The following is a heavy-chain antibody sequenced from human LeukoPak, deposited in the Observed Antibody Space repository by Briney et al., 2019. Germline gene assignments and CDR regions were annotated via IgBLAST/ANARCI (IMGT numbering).Heavy chain of an antibody. J-gene: IGHJ4*02. Sequence: ASVKVSCKASGYTFTSYGISWVRQAPGQGLEWMGWISAYNGNTNYAQKLQGRATMTTDTSTSTAYMELRSLRSDDTAVYYCARDSQAYYDFWSGDFDYWGQGTLVTVSS. CDR3: ARDSQAYYDFWSGDFDY. D-gene: IGHD3-3*01. CDR1: GYTFTSYG. CDR2: ISAYNGNT. V-gene: IGHV1-18*01.